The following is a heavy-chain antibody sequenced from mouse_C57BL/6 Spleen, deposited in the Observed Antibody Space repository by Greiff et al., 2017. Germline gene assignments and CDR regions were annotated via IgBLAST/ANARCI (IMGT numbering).Heavy chain of an antibody. CDR1: GYAFSSYW. J-gene: IGHJ4*01. CDR2: IYPGDGDT. CDR3: ARGGLRQDYAMDY. Sequence: QVQLQQSGAELVKPGASVKISCKASGYAFSSYWMNWVKQRPGKGLEWIGQIYPGDGDTNYNGKFKGKATLTADKSSSTAYMQLSSLTSEDSAVYFCARGGLRQDYAMDYWGQGTSVTVSS. D-gene: IGHD2-4*01. V-gene: IGHV1-80*01.